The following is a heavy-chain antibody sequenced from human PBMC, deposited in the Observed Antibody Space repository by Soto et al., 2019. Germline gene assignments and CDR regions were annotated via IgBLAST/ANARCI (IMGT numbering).Heavy chain of an antibody. J-gene: IGHJ4*02. CDR1: GYTFTSYG. CDR2: INPSGGST. V-gene: IGHV1-46*01. Sequence: ASVKVSCKASGYTFTSYGISWVRQAPGQGLEWMGIINPSGGSTSYAQKFQGRVTMTRDTSTSTVYMELSSLRSEDTAVYYCARSVGDYDFWSGSDKYYFDYWGQGTLVTVS. D-gene: IGHD3-3*01. CDR3: ARSVGDYDFWSGSDKYYFDY.